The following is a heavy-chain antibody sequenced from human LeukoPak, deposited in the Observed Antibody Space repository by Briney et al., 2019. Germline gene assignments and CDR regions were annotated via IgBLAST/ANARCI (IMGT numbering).Heavy chain of an antibody. J-gene: IGHJ4*02. CDR2: ISYDGSNK. CDR1: GFTFSSYA. Sequence: PGGSLRLSCAASGFTFSSYAMHWVRQAPGKGLEWVAVISYDGSNKYYADSVKGRFTISRDNSKNTLYLQMNSLRAEDTAVYYCARDQEYSYELDYWGQGTLVTVSS. D-gene: IGHD5-18*01. CDR3: ARDQEYSYELDY. V-gene: IGHV3-30*04.